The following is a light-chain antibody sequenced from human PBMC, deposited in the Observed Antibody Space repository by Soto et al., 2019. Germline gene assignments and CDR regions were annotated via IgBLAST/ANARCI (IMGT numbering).Light chain of an antibody. CDR2: AAS. CDR3: QQYGSSRGFT. CDR1: QGISNY. Sequence: DIQMTQSPSSLSASVGDRVTITCRASQGISNYLAWYQQKPGKVPKLLIYAASTLQSGVPSRFSGAGSGTDFTLTISSLQPEDFATYYCQQYGSSRGFTFGPGTKVDIK. V-gene: IGKV1-27*01. J-gene: IGKJ3*01.